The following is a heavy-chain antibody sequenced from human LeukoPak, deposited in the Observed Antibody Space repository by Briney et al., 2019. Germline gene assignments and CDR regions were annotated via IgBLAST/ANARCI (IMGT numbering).Heavy chain of an antibody. J-gene: IGHJ4*02. D-gene: IGHD4-17*01. CDR2: ISTSSYS. Sequence: PGGSLRLSCAASGFTFSLYSMSWVRQAPGKGLEWVSSISTSSYSYYADSLEGRFTISRDNAKHSLYLQMNSLRAEDTAVYYCARDLYGDYLFDYWGQGTLVTVSS. CDR1: GFTFSLYS. CDR3: ARDLYGDYLFDY. V-gene: IGHV3-21*06.